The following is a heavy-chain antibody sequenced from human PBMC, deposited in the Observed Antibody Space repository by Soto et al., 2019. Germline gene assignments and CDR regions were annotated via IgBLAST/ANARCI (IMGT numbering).Heavy chain of an antibody. CDR2: VYYSGTT. D-gene: IGHD4-17*01. CDR1: GGSFSDKTYY. V-gene: IGHV4-61*01. J-gene: IGHJ4*02. Sequence: PSEPLSLTCSVSGGSFSDKTYYWSWIRQPPGKRLEWIGYVYYSGTTNYNPSLKSRVTISVDLSKNRSSLRLSSVTTADTALYYCARTTAVPNTLRSRYFFDYWGQGTRVTVSS. CDR3: ARTTAVPNTLRSRYFFDY.